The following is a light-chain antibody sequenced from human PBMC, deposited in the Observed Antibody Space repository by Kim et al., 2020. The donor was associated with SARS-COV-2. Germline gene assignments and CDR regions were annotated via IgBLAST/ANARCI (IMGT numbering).Light chain of an antibody. J-gene: IGKJ4*01. Sequence: ASVGDRVTITCRTSQTINSYLNWYQQKPGEGPKLLIYGAFNLQSGVPSRFSGSGSGADYTLTIDGLQPEDFATYYCQQSYNSPLTFGGGTKVDIK. CDR2: GAF. CDR1: QTINSY. V-gene: IGKV1-39*01. CDR3: QQSYNSPLT.